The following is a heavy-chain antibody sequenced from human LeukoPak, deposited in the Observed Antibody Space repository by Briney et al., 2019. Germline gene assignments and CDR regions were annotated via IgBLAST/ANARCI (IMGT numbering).Heavy chain of an antibody. CDR1: GFTVSSIY. Sequence: GGSLRLSCAASGFTVSSIYMTWVRQAPGKGLEWISVIYSGGSTYYADSVKGRFTISRDNSKNMLYLQMSSLRAEDTAMYYCAKGSDYWGQGTLVTVSS. V-gene: IGHV3-53*01. CDR3: AKGSDY. J-gene: IGHJ4*02. CDR2: IYSGGST.